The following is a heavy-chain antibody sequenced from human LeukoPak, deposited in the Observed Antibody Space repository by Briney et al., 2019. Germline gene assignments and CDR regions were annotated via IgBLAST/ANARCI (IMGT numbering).Heavy chain of an antibody. D-gene: IGHD2-2*01. CDR2: IIPIFGTA. CDR3: ASGIVVVPAANDAFDI. V-gene: IGHV1-69*05. Sequence: SVKVFCKASGGTFSSYAISWVRQAPGQGLEWMGGIIPIFGTANYAQKFQGRVTITTDESTSTAYMELRSLRSDDTAVYYCASGIVVVPAANDAFDIWGQGTMVTVSS. CDR1: GGTFSSYA. J-gene: IGHJ3*02.